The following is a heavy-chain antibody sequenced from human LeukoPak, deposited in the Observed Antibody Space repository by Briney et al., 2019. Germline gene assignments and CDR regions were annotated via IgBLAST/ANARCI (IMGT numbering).Heavy chain of an antibody. D-gene: IGHD6-13*01. Sequence: GGSLRLSCAASGFIFNSYAMTWVRQAPGKGLEWVSGISGSGGNTYYADSVKGRFTISRDNSKNTLYLQMNSLRAEDTAVYYCAKGAQQLVYWVDYWGQGTLVTVSS. J-gene: IGHJ4*02. CDR1: GFIFNSYA. CDR3: AKGAQQLVYWVDY. V-gene: IGHV3-23*01. CDR2: ISGSGGNT.